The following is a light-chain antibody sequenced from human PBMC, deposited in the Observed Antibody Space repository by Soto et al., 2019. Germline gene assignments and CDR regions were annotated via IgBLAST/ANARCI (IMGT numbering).Light chain of an antibody. CDR1: ESVSTN. CDR2: GAS. J-gene: IGKJ1*01. Sequence: ELVMTQSPATLSLSPGERATLSCRASESVSTNLAWYQHKAGQAPRLLIYGASTRATGIPARFSGSGSGTEFTLTISSLQSEDFAVYYCQQYSIWRTFGQGTKVDI. V-gene: IGKV3-15*01. CDR3: QQYSIWRT.